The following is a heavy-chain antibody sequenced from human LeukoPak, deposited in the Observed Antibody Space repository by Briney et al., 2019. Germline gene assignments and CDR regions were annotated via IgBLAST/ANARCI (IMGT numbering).Heavy chain of an antibody. D-gene: IGHD3-9*01. Sequence: GGFLRLSCAASGFTVSSNYMSWVRHAPGKGLEWVSAIYSGGSTYYADSVKSRFTISRDNSKNTLYHQMNSLRAEDTAVYYCARSSGWADFDWPHDAFDIWGQGTMVTVSS. V-gene: IGHV3-53*01. CDR3: ARSSGWADFDWPHDAFDI. CDR1: GFTVSSNY. J-gene: IGHJ3*02. CDR2: IYSGGST.